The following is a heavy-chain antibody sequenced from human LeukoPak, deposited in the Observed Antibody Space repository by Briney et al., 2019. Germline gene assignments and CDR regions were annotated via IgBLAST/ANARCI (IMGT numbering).Heavy chain of an antibody. Sequence: TGGSLRLSCAASGFTFSSYGMHWVRQAPGKGLEWVSAISGSGGSTYYADSVKGRFTISRDNSKNTLYLQMNSLRAEDTAVYYCAKDRGSSIAAADSLLFDYWGQGTLVTVSS. V-gene: IGHV3-23*01. D-gene: IGHD6-13*01. J-gene: IGHJ4*02. CDR1: GFTFSSYG. CDR3: AKDRGSSIAAADSLLFDY. CDR2: ISGSGGST.